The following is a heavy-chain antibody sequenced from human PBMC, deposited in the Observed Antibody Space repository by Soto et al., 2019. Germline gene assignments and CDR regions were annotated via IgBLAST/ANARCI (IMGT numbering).Heavy chain of an antibody. V-gene: IGHV4-59*01. Sequence: SETLSLTCTVSGGSISSYYWSWIRQHPGKGLEWIGYIHYSGSTNYNPSLRSRVTISVDTSKNQFSLKLSSVTAADTAVYYCAKDVGQWVETFDYWGHGTLVTVSS. CDR3: AKDVGQWVETFDY. CDR2: IHYSGST. J-gene: IGHJ4*01. CDR1: GGSISSYY. D-gene: IGHD6-19*01.